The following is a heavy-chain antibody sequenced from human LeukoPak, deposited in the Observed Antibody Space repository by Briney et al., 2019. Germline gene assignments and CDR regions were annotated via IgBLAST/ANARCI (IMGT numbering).Heavy chain of an antibody. CDR2: INTDGSTT. D-gene: IGHD4-23*01. V-gene: IGHV3-74*01. Sequence: PGGSLRLSCAVSGSTFSSYWMHWVRQAPGKGLVWVSRINTDGSTTSYADSVNGRFSISRDNAKNTLYLQMNSLRAEDTAVYYCARDYDGNFAVEYWGQGTLVTVSS. CDR1: GSTFSSYW. J-gene: IGHJ4*02. CDR3: ARDYDGNFAVEY.